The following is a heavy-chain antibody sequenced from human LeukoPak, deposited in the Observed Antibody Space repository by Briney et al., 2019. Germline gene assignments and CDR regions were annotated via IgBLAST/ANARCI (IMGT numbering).Heavy chain of an antibody. Sequence: PGGSLRLSCAASGFTFSSYSMNWVRQAPGKGLEWVSSISSNSSYIYYADSVKGRFTISRDNAKNSLYLQMNSLRAEDTAVYYCAREFPKYYYDSSGYVDAFDIWGQGTMVTVSS. J-gene: IGHJ3*02. CDR1: GFTFSSYS. CDR3: AREFPKYYYDSSGYVDAFDI. V-gene: IGHV3-21*01. CDR2: ISSNSSYI. D-gene: IGHD3-22*01.